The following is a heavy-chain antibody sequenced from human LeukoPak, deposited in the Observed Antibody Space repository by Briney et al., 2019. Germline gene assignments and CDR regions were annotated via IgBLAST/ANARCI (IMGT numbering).Heavy chain of an antibody. D-gene: IGHD5-12*01. CDR3: ARDYRERGYSGYDSSYDY. CDR2: INPNSGGT. V-gene: IGHV1-2*02. CDR1: GYTFTGYY. Sequence: ASVKVSCKASGYTFTGYYMHWVRQAPGQGLEWMGWINPNSGGTNYAQKFQGRVTMTRDTSISTAYMELSRLRSDDTAVYYCARDYRERGYSGYDSSYDYWGQGTLVTVSS. J-gene: IGHJ4*02.